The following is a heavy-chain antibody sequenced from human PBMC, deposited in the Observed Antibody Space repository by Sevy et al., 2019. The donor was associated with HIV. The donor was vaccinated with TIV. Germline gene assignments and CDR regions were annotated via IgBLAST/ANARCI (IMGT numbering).Heavy chain of an antibody. D-gene: IGHD3-10*01. CDR3: GRGTRGVVDH. V-gene: IGHV3-30*03. Sequence: GGSLRLSCAVSGFTFNAYDMHWVRQAPGKGLEYMALISYDGGKKYYADSVKGRFTISRDNSENTLYLQMNSLTTEDTAVYFCGRGTRGVVDHWGQGTLVTVSS. CDR2: ISYDGGKK. CDR1: GFTFNAYD. J-gene: IGHJ4*02.